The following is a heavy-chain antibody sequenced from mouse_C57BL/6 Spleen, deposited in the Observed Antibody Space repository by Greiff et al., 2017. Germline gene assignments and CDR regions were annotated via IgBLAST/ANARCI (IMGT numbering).Heavy chain of an antibody. CDR1: GYTFTSYW. CDR3: ARGDSSGYEGDY. CDR2: IDPSDSYT. J-gene: IGHJ4*01. V-gene: IGHV1-50*01. Sequence: VQLQQPGAELVKPGASVKLSCKASGYTFTSYWMQWVKQRPGQGLEWIGEIDPSDSYTNYNQKFKGKATLTVATSSSTAYMQLSSLTSEDSAVYYCARGDSSGYEGDYWGQGTSVTVSS. D-gene: IGHD3-2*02.